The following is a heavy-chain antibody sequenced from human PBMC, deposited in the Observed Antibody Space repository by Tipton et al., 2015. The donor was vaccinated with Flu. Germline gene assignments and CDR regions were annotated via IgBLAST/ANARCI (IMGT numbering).Heavy chain of an antibody. V-gene: IGHV3-7*01. CDR3: VGGSGWLSAP. Sequence: SLRLSCAGSGFTFSTFWMNWVRQAPGKGLEWVATIKQDGSETYYVDSVKGRFTISRDNAKNSLYLQMNNLRAEDTAVYFCVGGSGWLSAPWGQGPLATVSS. CDR2: IKQDGSET. J-gene: IGHJ5*02. CDR1: GFTFSTFW. D-gene: IGHD6-19*01.